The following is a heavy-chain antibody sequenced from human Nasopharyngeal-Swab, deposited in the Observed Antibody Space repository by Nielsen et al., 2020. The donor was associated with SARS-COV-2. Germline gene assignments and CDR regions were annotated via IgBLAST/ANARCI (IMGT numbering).Heavy chain of an antibody. D-gene: IGHD5-18*01. CDR1: GCSISSYY. V-gene: IGHV4-59*01. Sequence: SETLSLTCTVSGCSISSYYWSWIRQPPGKGLEWIGYIFHSGSTNYNPSLKSRVTISVDTSKNQFSLRLSSVTAADTAVYYCARDDTAMATGFDYWGQGVLVTVSS. CDR3: ARDDTAMATGFDY. J-gene: IGHJ4*02. CDR2: IFHSGST.